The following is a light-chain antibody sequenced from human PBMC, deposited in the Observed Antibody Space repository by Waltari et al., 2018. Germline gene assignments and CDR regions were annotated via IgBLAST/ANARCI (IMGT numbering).Light chain of an antibody. V-gene: IGLV2-14*01. CDR2: DVS. CDR3: GSYTSDSSVV. Sequence: QSALTQPASVSGSPGQSITISCTGTRSDVGGYNYVSWYQQHPDKVPKLIIYDVSNRPSGISNRFFGATSGNTASLTISGLQAEDEADYFCGSYTSDSSVVFGGGTRLTVL. CDR1: RSDVGGYNY. J-gene: IGLJ2*01.